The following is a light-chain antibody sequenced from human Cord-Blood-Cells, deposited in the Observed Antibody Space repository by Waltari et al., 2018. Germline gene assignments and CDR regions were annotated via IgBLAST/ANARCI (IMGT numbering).Light chain of an antibody. CDR3: QQYNSYWT. Sequence: DIQMTQSPSTLPASVGDRFTITCRASQSISSWLAWYQQKPGKAPKLLIYDASSLESGVPSRFSGSGSGTEFTLTISSLQPDDFATYYCQQYNSYWTFGQGTKVEIK. CDR2: DAS. V-gene: IGKV1-5*01. J-gene: IGKJ1*01. CDR1: QSISSW.